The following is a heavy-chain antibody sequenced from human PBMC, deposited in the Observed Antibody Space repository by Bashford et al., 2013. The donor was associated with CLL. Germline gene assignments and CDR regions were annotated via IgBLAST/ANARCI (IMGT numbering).Heavy chain of an antibody. J-gene: IGHJ6*02. CDR2: INHSGST. V-gene: IGHV4-34*01. CDR3: ARGPMIVVVINPGEPYYYYYYGMDV. CDR1: GGSFSGYY. Sequence: ETLSLTCAVYGGSFSGYYWSWIRQPPGKGLEWIGEINHSGSTNYNPSLKSRVTISVDTSKNQFSLKLSSVTAADTAVYYCARGPMIVVVINPGEPYYYYYYGMDVVGPRDHGHRLL. D-gene: IGHD3-22*01.